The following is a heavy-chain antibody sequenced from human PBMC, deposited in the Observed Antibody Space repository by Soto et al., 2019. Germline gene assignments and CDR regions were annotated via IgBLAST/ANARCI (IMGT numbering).Heavy chain of an antibody. D-gene: IGHD2-2*01. CDR1: GYSFTKYG. CDR2: INPGNGDT. J-gene: IGHJ6*02. V-gene: IGHV1-3*01. Sequence: GASVKVSCKTSGYSFTKYGLHWVRQAPGQRLEWMGWINPGNGDTKYSQKFQGRVTITRDTSATTAYMELSSLRSEDSAVFYCARTDCSSTSRDNYYYYGMDVWGQGTTVTVSS. CDR3: ARTDCSSTSRDNYYYYGMDV.